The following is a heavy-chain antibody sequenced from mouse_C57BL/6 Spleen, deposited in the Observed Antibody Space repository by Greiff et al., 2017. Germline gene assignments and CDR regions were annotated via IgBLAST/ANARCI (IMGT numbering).Heavy chain of an antibody. CDR2: IRSKSNNYAT. CDR3: VRHVRTGSFDY. CDR1: GFSFNTYA. D-gene: IGHD4-1*01. Sequence: EVQLVESGGGLVQPKGSLKLSCAASGFSFNTYAMNWVRQAPGKGLEWVARIRSKSNNYATYYADSVKDRFTISRDDSESMLYLQMNNLKTEDTAMYYCVRHVRTGSFDYWGQGTTLTVSS. J-gene: IGHJ2*01. V-gene: IGHV10-1*01.